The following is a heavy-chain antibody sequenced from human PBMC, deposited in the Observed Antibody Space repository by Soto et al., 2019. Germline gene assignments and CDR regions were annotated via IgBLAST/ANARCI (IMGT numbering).Heavy chain of an antibody. D-gene: IGHD6-19*01. CDR1: GDSISRIDYY. J-gene: IGHJ6*02. Sequence: PSETLSLTCSVSGDSISRIDYYWTWIRQHPEKGLEWIGNIYFRGNTYNSPSLESRLTISVDTSKNQFSLKLTSVTAADTAVYYCARRPGYSSGWYLGVYGMDVWGQGTTVTVSS. CDR2: IYFRGNT. CDR3: ARRPGYSSGWYLGVYGMDV. V-gene: IGHV4-31*03.